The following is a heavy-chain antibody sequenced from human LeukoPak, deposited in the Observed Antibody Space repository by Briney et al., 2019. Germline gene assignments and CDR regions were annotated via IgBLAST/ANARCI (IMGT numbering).Heavy chain of an antibody. V-gene: IGHV3-30*04. CDR1: GFTFSNYV. Sequence: PGGSLRLSCAASGFTFSNYVTHWVRQAPGKGLEWVAVTSTDENLKFYADSVKGRFTISRDNSKNTLYLQMNSLRAEDTAVYYCARDFGARGWLDYWGQGTLVTVSS. CDR2: TSTDENLK. CDR3: ARDFGARGWLDY. J-gene: IGHJ4*02. D-gene: IGHD6-19*01.